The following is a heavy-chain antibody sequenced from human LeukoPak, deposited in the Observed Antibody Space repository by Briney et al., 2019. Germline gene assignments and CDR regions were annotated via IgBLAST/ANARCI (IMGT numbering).Heavy chain of an antibody. V-gene: IGHV4-31*03. J-gene: IGHJ6*04. CDR3: ARAGSITGPTNFYHGMDV. CDR1: GGSISSGGYY. Sequence: PSQTLSLTCTVSGGSISSGGYYWSWIRQYPGEGLEWIGYIYFTGHTDYNPSLKSRVNLSVDTSKNQFSLKLTSVTAADTAVYYCARAGSITGPTNFYHGMDVWGEGTTVTVSS. CDR2: IYFTGHT. D-gene: IGHD1-7*01.